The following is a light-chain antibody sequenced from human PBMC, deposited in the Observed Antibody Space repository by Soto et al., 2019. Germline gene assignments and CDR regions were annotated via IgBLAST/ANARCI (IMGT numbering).Light chain of an antibody. Sequence: QSALTQPPSASGSPGQSVTISCTGTRSDVGDYNYVSWYQQHPGKAPKVIIYEVNKRPSGVPDRFSGSKSGNTASLTVSGLQAEDEADYFCGSYAASNHPYVFGTGTKVTVL. CDR1: RSDVGDYNY. V-gene: IGLV2-8*01. CDR3: GSYAASNHPYV. J-gene: IGLJ1*01. CDR2: EVN.